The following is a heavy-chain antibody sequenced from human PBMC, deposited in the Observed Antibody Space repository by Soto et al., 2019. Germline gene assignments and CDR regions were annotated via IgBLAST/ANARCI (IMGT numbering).Heavy chain of an antibody. CDR1: GFTFSSYG. CDR2: ISYDGSNK. V-gene: IGHV3-30*18. Sequence: GGSLRLSSAASGFTFSSYGMHWVRQAPGKGLEGVAVISYDGSNKYYADSVKGRFTISRDNSKNTLYLQMNSLRAEDTAVYYCAKGLEQYGMDVWGQGTTVTVSS. CDR3: AKGLEQYGMDV. J-gene: IGHJ6*02. D-gene: IGHD1-1*01.